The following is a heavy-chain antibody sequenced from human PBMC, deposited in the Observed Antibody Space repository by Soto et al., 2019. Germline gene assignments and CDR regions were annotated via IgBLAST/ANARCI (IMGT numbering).Heavy chain of an antibody. J-gene: IGHJ6*02. D-gene: IGHD1-26*01. CDR3: AKDRWELLFYYGMDV. CDR2: ISYDGGRK. CDR1: GFTFFSYG. V-gene: IGHV3-30*18. Sequence: GESLKISCAASGFTFFSYGMLWVRQAPGKGLEWVALISYDGGRKYYADSVKGRFTISRDNSKNTLNLQMNSLRDDDTAVYYCAKDRWELLFYYGMDVWGQGTTVPVSS.